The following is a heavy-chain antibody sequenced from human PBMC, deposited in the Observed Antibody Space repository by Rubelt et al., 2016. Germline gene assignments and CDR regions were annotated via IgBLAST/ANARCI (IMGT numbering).Heavy chain of an antibody. CDR1: GYTFTDFY. Sequence: QVQLVQSGAEVKKPGASVQVSCKASGYTFTDFYIHWMRQAPGQGLEWMGWINPNSGGTDYAQKFQGRVTMTSDTSIRTAYMELSRLRSDETAVYYCAKPYYDILTDDNWFDPWGQGTLVTVSS. V-gene: IGHV1-2*02. D-gene: IGHD3-9*01. CDR3: AKPYYDILTDDNWFDP. CDR2: INPNSGGT. J-gene: IGHJ5*02.